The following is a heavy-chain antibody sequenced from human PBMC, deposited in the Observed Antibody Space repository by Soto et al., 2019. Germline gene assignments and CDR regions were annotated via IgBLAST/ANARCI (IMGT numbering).Heavy chain of an antibody. D-gene: IGHD3-22*01. J-gene: IGHJ4*02. CDR1: GFTFSSYG. CDR2: ISYDGSNK. CDR3: ATDSDSSGYYLFDY. V-gene: IGHV3-30*03. Sequence: QVQLVESGGGVVQPGRSLRLSCAASGFTFSSYGMHWVRQAPGKGLEWVAVISYDGSNKYYADSVKGRFTISRDNSKNTLYLQMNSLRAEDTAVYYCATDSDSSGYYLFDYWGQGTLVTVSS.